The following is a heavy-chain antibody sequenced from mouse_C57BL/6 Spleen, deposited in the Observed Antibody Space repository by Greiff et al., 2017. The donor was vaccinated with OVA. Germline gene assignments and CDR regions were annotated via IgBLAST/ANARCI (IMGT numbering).Heavy chain of an antibody. Sequence: QVQLQQSGAELVKPGASVKMSCKASGYTFTSYWITWVKQRPGQGLEWIGDIYPGSGSTNYNEKFKSKATLTVDTSSSTAYMQLSSLTSEDSAVYYCARGGYYVGYYAMDYWGQGTSVTVSS. J-gene: IGHJ4*01. D-gene: IGHD2-3*01. CDR3: ARGGYYVGYYAMDY. CDR1: GYTFTSYW. CDR2: IYPGSGST. V-gene: IGHV1-55*01.